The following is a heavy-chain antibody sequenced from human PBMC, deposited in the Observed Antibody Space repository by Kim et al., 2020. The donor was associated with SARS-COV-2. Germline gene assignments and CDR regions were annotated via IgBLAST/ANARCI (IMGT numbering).Heavy chain of an antibody. J-gene: IGHJ4*02. D-gene: IGHD3-22*01. CDR3: AKEGGLGDTMIQAGGAGCGYYFDY. V-gene: IGHV3-23*01. CDR2: ISGSGGST. Sequence: GGSLRLSCAASGFTFSSYAMSWVRQAPGKGLEWVSAISGSGGSTYYADSVKGRFTISRDNSKNTLYLQMNSLRAEDTAVYYCAKEGGLGDTMIQAGGAGCGYYFDYWGQGTLVTVSS. CDR1: GFTFSSYA.